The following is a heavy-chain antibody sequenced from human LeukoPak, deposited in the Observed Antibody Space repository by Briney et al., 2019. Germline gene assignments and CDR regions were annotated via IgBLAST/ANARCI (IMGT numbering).Heavy chain of an antibody. D-gene: IGHD3-3*01. Sequence: PGGSLRLSCAASGFTFSDYYMSWIRQAPGKGLEWVSYISSSGSTTYYADSVKGRFTISRDNAKNSLYLQMNSLRAEDTAVYYCARQSFEGATQRFLGRTRYYYMDVWGKGTTVTVSS. CDR2: ISSSGSTT. V-gene: IGHV3-11*04. J-gene: IGHJ6*03. CDR1: GFTFSDYY. CDR3: ARQSFEGATQRFLGRTRYYYMDV.